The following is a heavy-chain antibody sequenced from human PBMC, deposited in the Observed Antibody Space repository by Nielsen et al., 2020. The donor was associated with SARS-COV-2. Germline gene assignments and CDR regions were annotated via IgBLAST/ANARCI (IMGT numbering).Heavy chain of an antibody. CDR2: IIPIFGTA. J-gene: IGHJ6*02. D-gene: IGHD6-13*01. V-gene: IGHV1-69*13. CDR1: GGTFSSYA. Sequence: SVKVSCKASGGTFSSYAISWVRQAPGQGLEWMGGIIPIFGTANYAQKFQGRVTITADESTSTAYMELSSLRSEDTAVYYCARDNPRGGIAALNYYYYGMDVWGQGTTVTVSS. CDR3: ARDNPRGGIAALNYYYYGMDV.